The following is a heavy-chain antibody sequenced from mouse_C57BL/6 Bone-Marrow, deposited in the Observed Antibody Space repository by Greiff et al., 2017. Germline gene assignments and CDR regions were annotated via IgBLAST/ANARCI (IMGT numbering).Heavy chain of an antibody. J-gene: IGHJ2*01. CDR3: SSFDGNYFAC. CDR1: GFNIKDDY. CDR2: IDPEIGDT. Sequence: VQLQQSGAELVRPGASVKLSCTASGFNIKDDYIHWVKQRPEQGLEWIGWIDPEIGDTEYASKFKGKATITSDTSSNTAYLQLSSLTSEDTAVYYCSSFDGNYFACWGQGTPLTV. V-gene: IGHV14-4*01. D-gene: IGHD2-3*01.